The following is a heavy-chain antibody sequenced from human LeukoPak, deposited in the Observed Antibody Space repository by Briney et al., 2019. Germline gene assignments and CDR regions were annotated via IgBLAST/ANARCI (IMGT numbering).Heavy chain of an antibody. CDR3: ASGKERGEEMATITGDFDY. D-gene: IGHD5-24*01. V-gene: IGHV3-23*01. Sequence: QSGGSLRLSCAASGFTFSSYAMSWVRQAPGKGLEWVSAISGSGGSTYYADSVKGRFTISRDNSKNTLYLQMNSLRAEDTAVYYCASGKERGEEMATITGDFDYWGQGTLVTVSS. CDR2: ISGSGGST. J-gene: IGHJ4*02. CDR1: GFTFSSYA.